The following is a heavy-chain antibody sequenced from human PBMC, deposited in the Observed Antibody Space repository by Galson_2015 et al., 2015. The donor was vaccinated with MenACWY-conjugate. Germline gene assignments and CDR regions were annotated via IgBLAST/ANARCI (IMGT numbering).Heavy chain of an antibody. CDR2: IYHSGST. V-gene: IGHV4-4*02. Sequence: ETLSLTCAVSGGSVRSSDWWTWVRQPPGKGLEWIGEIYHSGSTNYNPSLKSRVTISVDKSKNQFSLKLSSVTAADTAVYYCASLVTAFHYWGQGTLVTVSS. D-gene: IGHD2-21*02. CDR3: ASLVTAFHY. CDR1: GGSVRSSDW. J-gene: IGHJ4*02.